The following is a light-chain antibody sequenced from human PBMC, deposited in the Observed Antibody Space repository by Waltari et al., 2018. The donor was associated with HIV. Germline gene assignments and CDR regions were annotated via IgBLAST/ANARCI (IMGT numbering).Light chain of an antibody. J-gene: IGLJ3*02. CDR3: LTYVSKTSTWQ. CDR1: DIDIGNYNL. V-gene: IGLV2-23*02. Sequence: QSALTQPASVSGNPGQSVTITCPGTDIDIGNYNLASWFQQHPGKAPKLLIYDVSKRPAGVSSRFSGSKSGYFASLTISGLLTEDESSYYCLTYVSKTSTWQFGGGTYLTV. CDR2: DVS.